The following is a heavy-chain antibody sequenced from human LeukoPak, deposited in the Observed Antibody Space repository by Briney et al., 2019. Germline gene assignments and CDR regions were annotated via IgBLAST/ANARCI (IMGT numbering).Heavy chain of an antibody. D-gene: IGHD1-26*01. CDR3: VTGFRQWELLNH. J-gene: IGHJ4*02. V-gene: IGHV3-53*01. CDR1: GFTVSSSY. Sequence: GGSLRLSCAASGFTVSSSYMSWVRQAPGKGLEWVSTLYGGGATYYADSVKGRFTISRDKSKNTLYLQMNTLRVEDTATYYCVTGFRQWELLNHWGQGTLVTVSS. CDR2: LYGGGAT.